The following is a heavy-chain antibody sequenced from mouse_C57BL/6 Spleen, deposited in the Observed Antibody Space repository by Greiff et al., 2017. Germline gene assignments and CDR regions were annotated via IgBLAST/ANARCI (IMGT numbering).Heavy chain of an antibody. V-gene: IGHV1-66*01. CDR2: IYPGSGNT. CDR3: ARYDYYDYDGFAY. CDR1: GYSFTSYY. J-gene: IGHJ3*01. D-gene: IGHD2-4*01. Sequence: VQLQQSGPELVKPGASVKISCKASGYSFTSYYIHWVKQRPGQGLEWIGWIYPGSGNTKYNEKFKGKATLTADTSSSTAYMQLSSLTSEDSAVYYCARYDYYDYDGFAYWGQGTLVTVSA.